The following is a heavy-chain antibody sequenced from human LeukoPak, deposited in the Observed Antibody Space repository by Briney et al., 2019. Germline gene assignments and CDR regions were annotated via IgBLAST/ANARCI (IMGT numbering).Heavy chain of an antibody. CDR3: ATKEAMIGAFDI. CDR2: IYPSDSDT. Sequence: PGESLKISGKGSGYSFTSYWIGWVRQMPGKGLEWMGIIYPSDSDTRYSPSFQGQVTISADKSINTAYLRWSSLKSSDTAIYYCATKEAMIGAFDIWGQGTMVTVSS. V-gene: IGHV5-51*01. D-gene: IGHD2-21*01. J-gene: IGHJ3*02. CDR1: GYSFTSYW.